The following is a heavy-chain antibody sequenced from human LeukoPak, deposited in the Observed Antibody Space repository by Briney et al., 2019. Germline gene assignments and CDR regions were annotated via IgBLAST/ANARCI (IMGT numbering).Heavy chain of an antibody. D-gene: IGHD3-22*01. V-gene: IGHV3-23*01. CDR1: GFTFSSYA. Sequence: GGSLRLSCAASGFTFSSYAMSWVRQAPGKGLEWVSAISGSGGSTYYADSVKGRFTISRDNSKNTLYLQMNSLRAEDTAVYYCAKGLDSSGYYYEDYWGQGTLVTVSS. CDR2: ISGSGGST. CDR3: AKGLDSSGYYYEDY. J-gene: IGHJ4*02.